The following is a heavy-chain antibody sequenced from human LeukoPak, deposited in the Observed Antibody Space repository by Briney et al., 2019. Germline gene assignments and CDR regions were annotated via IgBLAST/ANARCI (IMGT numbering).Heavy chain of an antibody. CDR1: GGSISSYY. V-gene: IGHV4-59*01. CDR2: IYYSGST. J-gene: IGHJ4*02. Sequence: SETLSLTCTVSGGSISSYYWSWIRQPPGKGLEWLGYIYYSGSTNYNPSLKSRVTISVDTSKNQFSLKLSSVTAADTAVYYCARGDGYNQGLLFDYWGQGTLVTVSS. CDR3: ARGDGYNQGLLFDY. D-gene: IGHD5-24*01.